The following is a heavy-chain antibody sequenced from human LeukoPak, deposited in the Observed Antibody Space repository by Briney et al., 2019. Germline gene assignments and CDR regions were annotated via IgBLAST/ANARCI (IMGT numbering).Heavy chain of an antibody. Sequence: SETLSLTCAVYGGSFSGYYWSWIRQPPGKGLEWIGETNHSGSTNYNPSLKSRVTISVDTSKNQFSLKLSSVTAADTAVYYCASRRSRIAAAGIGHFQHWGQGTLVTVSS. CDR1: GGSFSGYY. J-gene: IGHJ1*01. D-gene: IGHD6-13*01. V-gene: IGHV4-34*01. CDR2: TNHSGST. CDR3: ASRRSRIAAAGIGHFQH.